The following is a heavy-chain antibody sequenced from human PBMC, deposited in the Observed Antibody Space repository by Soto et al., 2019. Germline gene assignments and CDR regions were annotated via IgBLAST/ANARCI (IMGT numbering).Heavy chain of an antibody. CDR3: ARNIVVVPAASGSYQTYYYGMDV. CDR2: IIPILGIA. V-gene: IGHV1-69*02. J-gene: IGHJ6*02. Sequence: QVQLVQSGAEVKKPGSSVKVSCKASGGTFSSYTISWVRQAPGQGLEWMGRIIPILGIANYAQKFQGRVPITADKSTSEAYMELSSLGSEDTAVYYCARNIVVVPAASGSYQTYYYGMDVWGQGTTVTVSS. D-gene: IGHD2-2*01. CDR1: GGTFSSYT.